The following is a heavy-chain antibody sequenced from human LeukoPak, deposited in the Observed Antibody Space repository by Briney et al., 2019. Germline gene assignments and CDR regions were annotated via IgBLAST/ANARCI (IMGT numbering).Heavy chain of an antibody. J-gene: IGHJ4*02. CDR1: GYSISSGYY. Sequence: SETLSLTCTVSGYSISSGYYWGWIRQPPGKGLEWIGSIYHSGSTCYNPSLKSRVTISVDTSKNQFSLKLSSVTAADTAVYYCARDSAHPMADFDYWGQGTLVTVSS. D-gene: IGHD5-24*01. CDR3: ARDSAHPMADFDY. V-gene: IGHV4-38-2*02. CDR2: IYHSGST.